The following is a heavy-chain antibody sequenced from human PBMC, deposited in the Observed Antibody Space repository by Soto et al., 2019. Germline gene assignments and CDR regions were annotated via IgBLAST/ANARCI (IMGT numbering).Heavy chain of an antibody. J-gene: IGHJ6*02. CDR1: C. V-gene: IGHV4-30-4*01. CDR3: ARDSSSHPHYYYGMDV. D-gene: IGHD2-2*01. Sequence: CRSRKNKTPGKGLEWIGYIYYSWSTYYNPSLKSRVTISVDTSKNQFSLKLSSVTAADTAVYYCARDSSSHPHYYYGMDVWRQGTTVTVSS. CDR2: IYYSWST.